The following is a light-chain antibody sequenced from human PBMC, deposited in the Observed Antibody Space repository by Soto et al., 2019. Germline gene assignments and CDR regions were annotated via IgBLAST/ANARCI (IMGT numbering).Light chain of an antibody. Sequence: QSALTQPASVSGSPGQSITISCTGTSSDVGGYNYVSWYQQHPGKAPKLMIYEVSNRPSGVSNRFSGAKSVNTASLTISGLQAEDEADYYCSSYTSSSTPYVVFGGGTKLTVL. V-gene: IGLV2-14*01. CDR2: EVS. J-gene: IGLJ2*01. CDR3: SSYTSSSTPYVV. CDR1: SSDVGGYNY.